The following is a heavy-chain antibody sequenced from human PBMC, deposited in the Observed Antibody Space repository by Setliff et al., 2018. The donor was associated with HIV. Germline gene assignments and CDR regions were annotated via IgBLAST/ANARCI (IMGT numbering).Heavy chain of an antibody. CDR3: ARDRRGYQYESSGYPGFDP. CDR1: GVSTSSTSHY. V-gene: IGHV3-23*01. CDR2: IRGSGGST. D-gene: IGHD3-22*01. Sequence: ETLSLTCTVSGVSTSSTSHYWGWIRQPPGKGLEWLSVIRGSGGSTSYADSVKGRFTISRDNSKNMLFLQMSSLRADDTAVYYCARDRRGYQYESSGYPGFDPWGQGTLVTVSS. J-gene: IGHJ5*02.